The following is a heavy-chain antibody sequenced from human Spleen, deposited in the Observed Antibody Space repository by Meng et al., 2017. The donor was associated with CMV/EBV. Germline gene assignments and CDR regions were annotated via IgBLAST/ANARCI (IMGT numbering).Heavy chain of an antibody. V-gene: IGHV1-2*02. CDR1: GYTFTGQY. J-gene: IGHJ4*02. CDR3: ARGSEDFVVEPPTVWSDF. CDR2: INPNSGYT. Sequence: ASVKVSCKASGYTFTGQYIHWVRQAPGQGLEWMGWINPNSGYTNYAQKFQGRVTITKDTSLTTTYMDVSRLTSDDTAMYYGARGSEDFVVEPPTVWSDFWGQGTMVTVPQ. D-gene: IGHD2-15*01.